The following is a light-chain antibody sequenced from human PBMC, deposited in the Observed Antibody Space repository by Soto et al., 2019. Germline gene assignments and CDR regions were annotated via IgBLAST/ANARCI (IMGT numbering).Light chain of an antibody. CDR2: VAS. V-gene: IGKV1-39*01. CDR1: QSINSY. J-gene: IGKJ1*01. CDR3: QQSYGTPWT. Sequence: DIQMTQSPSSLYASVGDRVAITCRASQSINSYLNWYRQKPGKAPDLLIYVASSLQSGVPSRFSGSGFGTDFALTISSLQPEDFATYYCQQSYGTPWTFGQGTKVEL.